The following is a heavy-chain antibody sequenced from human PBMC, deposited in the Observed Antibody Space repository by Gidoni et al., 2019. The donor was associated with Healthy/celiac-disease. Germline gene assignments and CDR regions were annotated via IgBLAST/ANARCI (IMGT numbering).Heavy chain of an antibody. Sequence: QLQLQESGPGLVKHSETLSLTCTVSGGSISSSSYYWGWIRQPPGKGLEWIGSIYYSGSTYYNPSLKSRVTISVDTSKNQFSLKLSSVTAADTAVYYCARSLLGPPKWCMGNECDYWYFDLWGRGTLVTVSS. CDR1: GGSISSSSYY. CDR3: ARSLLGPPKWCMGNECDYWYFDL. CDR2: IYYSGST. J-gene: IGHJ2*01. D-gene: IGHD2-8*01. V-gene: IGHV4-39*01.